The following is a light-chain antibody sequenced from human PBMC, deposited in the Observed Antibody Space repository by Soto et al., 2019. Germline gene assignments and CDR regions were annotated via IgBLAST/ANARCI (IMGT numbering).Light chain of an antibody. V-gene: IGKV3-20*01. CDR1: QSVDSN. CDR3: HQYDGSPIT. Sequence: EIVLTQSPATLSLSPGESATLSCRASQSVDSNLAWYQHKPGQAPRLLISGISRRAPGIPDRFSGDGSGTDSTLTISRLEPEDYAVYYCHQYDGSPITFGQGTRLEIK. J-gene: IGKJ5*01. CDR2: GIS.